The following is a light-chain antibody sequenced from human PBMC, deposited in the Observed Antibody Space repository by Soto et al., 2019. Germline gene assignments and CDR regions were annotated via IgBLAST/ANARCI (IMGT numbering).Light chain of an antibody. CDR2: AAS. CDR1: QGISSY. V-gene: IGKV1-8*01. Sequence: AIRMTQSPSSLSASTGDRVTITCRASQGISSYLAWYQQKPGKAPKLLIYAASTLQSGVPSRFSGSGSGTEFTLTISCLQSEDFATYYCQQYYSYRTFGQGTKVEIK. CDR3: QQYYSYRT. J-gene: IGKJ1*01.